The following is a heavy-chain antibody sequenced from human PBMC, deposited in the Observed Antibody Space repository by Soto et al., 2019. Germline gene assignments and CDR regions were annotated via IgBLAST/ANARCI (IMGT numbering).Heavy chain of an antibody. V-gene: IGHV1-69*12. CDR2: IMPIFRTP. D-gene: IGHD5-12*01. CDR3: ARDKDRLQLGGNYYYILDV. Sequence: QVQLEQSGAEVKQPGSSVRVSCKASGGTFSNSAISWVRQAPGQGLEWMGGIMPIFRTPDYAQKFQGRVTLTADESTSTAYMELHGLTSDDTAVYCCARDKDRLQLGGNYYYILDVWGQGTTVTVSS. CDR1: GGTFSNSA. J-gene: IGHJ6*02.